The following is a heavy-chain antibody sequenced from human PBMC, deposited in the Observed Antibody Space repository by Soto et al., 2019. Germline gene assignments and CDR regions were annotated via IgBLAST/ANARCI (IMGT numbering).Heavy chain of an antibody. V-gene: IGHV3-30*04. CDR1: GFTFNTYA. CDR3: ARDREANSGFDYPDY. Sequence: GGSLRLSCAASGFTFNTYALHWVRQAPGKGLEWVALISYDGSGKYYGDSVRGRFTISRDNSKNTLYLQMNSLKVEDTAVYHCARDREANSGFDYPDYWGQGTLVTVSS. CDR2: ISYDGSGK. D-gene: IGHD5-12*01. J-gene: IGHJ4*02.